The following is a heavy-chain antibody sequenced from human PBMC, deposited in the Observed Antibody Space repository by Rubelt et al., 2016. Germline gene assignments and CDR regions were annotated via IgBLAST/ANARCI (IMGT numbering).Heavy chain of an antibody. V-gene: IGHV1-3*01. CDR1: GYTFTSYA. D-gene: IGHD3-10*01. CDR3: ARVPDPLLWFGYGVGPMDV. CDR2: INAGNGNT. Sequence: KPGASVKVSCKASGYTFTSYAMHWVRQAPGQRLEWMGWINAGNGNTKYSQKFQGRVTITRDTSASTAYMELSSLRSEDTAVYYCARVPDPLLWFGYGVGPMDVWGQGTTVTVSS. J-gene: IGHJ6*02.